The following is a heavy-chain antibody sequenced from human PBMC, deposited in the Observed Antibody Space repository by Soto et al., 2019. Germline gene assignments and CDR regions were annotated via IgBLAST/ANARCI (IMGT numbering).Heavy chain of an antibody. J-gene: IGHJ3*02. CDR3: ARITYYYDSSGYYLGAFDI. CDR1: GFSLSTSGMC. CDR2: IDWDDDK. D-gene: IGHD3-22*01. Sequence: SGPTLVNPTQTLTLTCTFSGFSLSTSGMCVSWIRQPPGKALEWLALIDWDDDKYYSTSLKTRLTISKDTSKNQVVLTMTNMDPVDTATYYCARITYYYDSSGYYLGAFDIWGQGTMVTVSS. V-gene: IGHV2-70*01.